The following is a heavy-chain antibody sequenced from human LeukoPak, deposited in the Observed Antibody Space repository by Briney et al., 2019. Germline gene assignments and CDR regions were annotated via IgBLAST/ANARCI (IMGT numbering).Heavy chain of an antibody. CDR1: GDSVSSNSAA. V-gene: IGHV6-1*01. CDR3: ARGPFLHIVVVPAQTVDENVWDAFDI. J-gene: IGHJ3*02. Sequence: PSQTLSLTCAISGDSVSSNSAAWNWIRQSLSRGLEWLGRTYYRSKWYNDYAVSVKSRITINPDTSKNQFSLQLNSVTPEDTAVYYCARGPFLHIVVVPAQTVDENVWDAFDIWGQGTMVTVSS. D-gene: IGHD2-2*01. CDR2: TYYRSKWYN.